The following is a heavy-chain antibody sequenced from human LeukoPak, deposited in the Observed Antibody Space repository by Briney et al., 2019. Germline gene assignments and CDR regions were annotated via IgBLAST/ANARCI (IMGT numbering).Heavy chain of an antibody. CDR1: GFTFSDYY. CDR2: ISSSGSTI. CDR3: ANHNWNDVIDY. Sequence: GGSLRLSCAASGFTFSDYYMSWIRQAPGKGLEWVSYISSSGSTIYYADSVKGRFTISRDNAKNSLYLQMNSLRAEDTAVYYCANHNWNDVIDYWGQGTLVTVSS. J-gene: IGHJ4*02. V-gene: IGHV3-11*01. D-gene: IGHD1-20*01.